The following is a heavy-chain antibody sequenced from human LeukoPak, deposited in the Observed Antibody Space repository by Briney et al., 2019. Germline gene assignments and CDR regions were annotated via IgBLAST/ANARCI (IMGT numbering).Heavy chain of an antibody. J-gene: IGHJ4*02. V-gene: IGHV1-2*06. Sequence: GASVKVSCKASGGTFSSYAISWVRQAPGQGLEWMGRINPNSGGTNYAQKFQGRVTMTRDTSISTAYMELSRLRSDDTAVYYCARGGMVYAIHYWGQGTLVTVSS. D-gene: IGHD2-8*01. CDR3: ARGGMVYAIHY. CDR1: GGTFSSYA. CDR2: INPNSGGT.